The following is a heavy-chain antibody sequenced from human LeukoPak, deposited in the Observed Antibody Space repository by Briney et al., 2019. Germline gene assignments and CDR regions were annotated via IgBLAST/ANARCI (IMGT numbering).Heavy chain of an antibody. CDR2: INPSSGGT. Sequence: ASVKVSCKASGYTFTGYYMHWVRQAPGQGLEWMGWINPSSGGTNYAQKFQGRVTMTRDTSISTAYMELSRLRSDDTAVYYCARGGFVVVPAASSLSYMDVWGNGTTVTVSS. CDR3: ARGGFVVVPAASSLSYMDV. J-gene: IGHJ6*03. CDR1: GYTFTGYY. D-gene: IGHD2-2*01. V-gene: IGHV1-2*02.